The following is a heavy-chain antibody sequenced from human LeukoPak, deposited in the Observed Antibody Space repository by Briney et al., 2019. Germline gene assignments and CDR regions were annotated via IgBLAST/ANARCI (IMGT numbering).Heavy chain of an antibody. CDR2: ISWNSGSI. CDR3: AKSPGIVVPAAMPDYFDY. D-gene: IGHD2-2*01. CDR1: GFTFDDYA. Sequence: PGGSLRLSCAASGFTFDDYAMHWVRQAPGKGLEWVSGISWNSGSIGYADSVKGRFTISRDNAKNSLYLQMNSLRAEDTALYYCAKSPGIVVPAAMPDYFDYWGQGTLVTVSS. V-gene: IGHV3-9*01. J-gene: IGHJ4*02.